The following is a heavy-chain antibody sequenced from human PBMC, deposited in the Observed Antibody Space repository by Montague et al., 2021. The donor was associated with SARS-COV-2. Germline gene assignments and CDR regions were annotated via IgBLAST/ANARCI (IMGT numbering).Heavy chain of an antibody. D-gene: IGHD3-10*01. V-gene: IGHV4-34*01. CDR3: ARGARQGYGFRLGSFDY. CDR1: GGSFSGYY. J-gene: IGHJ4*02. Sequence: SETLSLTCAVYGGSFSGYYWNWIRQPPGKGLEWIGEINHSGSTNYNPSXXSRVTMSVDTSKNQFSLKLSSVTAADTAVYYCARGARQGYGFRLGSFDYWGQGTLVTVSS. CDR2: INHSGST.